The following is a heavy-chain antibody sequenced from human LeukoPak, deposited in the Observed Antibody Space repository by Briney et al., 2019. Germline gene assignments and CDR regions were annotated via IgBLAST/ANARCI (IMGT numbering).Heavy chain of an antibody. D-gene: IGHD3-3*01. V-gene: IGHV4-59*01. CDR1: GGSISSYY. J-gene: IGHJ4*02. CDR3: ARGRITIFGVVIMYDY. Sequence: SETLSLTCTASGGSISSYYWSWIRQPPGKGLEWIGYIYYSGSTNYNPSLKSRVTISVDTSKNQFSLKLSSVTAADTAVYYCARGRITIFGVVIMYDYWGQGTLVTVSS. CDR2: IYYSGST.